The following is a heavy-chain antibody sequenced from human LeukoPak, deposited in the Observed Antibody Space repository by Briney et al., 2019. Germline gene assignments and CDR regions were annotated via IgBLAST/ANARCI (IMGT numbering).Heavy chain of an antibody. D-gene: IGHD3-10*01. CDR3: ARHSYGSGSWVVNWFDP. J-gene: IGHJ5*02. CDR2: IYYSGST. V-gene: IGHV4-39*01. CDR1: GGSISSSSYY. Sequence: PSETLSLTCTVSGGSISSSSYYWGWIRQPPGKGLEWIGSIYYSGSTYYNPSLKSRVTISVDTSKNQFSLKLSFVTAADTAVYYCARHSYGSGSWVVNWFDPWGQGTLVTVSS.